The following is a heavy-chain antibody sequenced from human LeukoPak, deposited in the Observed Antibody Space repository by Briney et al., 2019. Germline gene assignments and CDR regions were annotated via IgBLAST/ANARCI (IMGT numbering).Heavy chain of an antibody. Sequence: GASVKVSCKASGYTFTGYYMHWVRQAPGQGLEWMGWINPNSSGINYAQKFQGRVTMTRDTSISAVYMELSRLRSDDTAVYYCARDGTGVYNLVQYWGQGTLVTVSS. CDR2: INPNSSGI. J-gene: IGHJ4*02. D-gene: IGHD5-24*01. CDR1: GYTFTGYY. V-gene: IGHV1-2*02. CDR3: ARDGTGVYNLVQY.